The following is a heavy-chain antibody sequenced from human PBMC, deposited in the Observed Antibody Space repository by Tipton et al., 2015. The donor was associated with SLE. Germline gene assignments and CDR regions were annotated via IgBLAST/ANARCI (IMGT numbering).Heavy chain of an antibody. J-gene: IGHJ4*02. CDR3: ARRGIPTVSYYFDY. CDR2: IYYSGST. D-gene: IGHD6-13*01. V-gene: IGHV4-39*07. Sequence: TLSLTCTVSGGSISSSSYYWGWIRQPPGKGLEWIGSIYYSGSTYYNPSLKSRVTISVDTSKNQFSLKLSSVTAVDTAVYYCARRGIPTVSYYFDYWGQGTLVTVSS. CDR1: GGSISSSSYY.